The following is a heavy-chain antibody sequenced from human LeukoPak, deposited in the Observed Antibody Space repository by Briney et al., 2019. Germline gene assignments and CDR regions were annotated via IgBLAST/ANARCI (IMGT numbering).Heavy chain of an antibody. CDR1: GGSFSGYY. CDR2: INHSGST. V-gene: IGHV4-34*01. D-gene: IGHD2-2*01. Sequence: SETLSLTCAVYGGSFSGYYWSWIRQPPGKGLEWIGEINHSGSTNYNPSLKSRVTISVDTPKNQFSLKLSSVTAADTAVYYCARAPPSVPAAIWFDPWGQGTLVTVSS. CDR3: ARAPPSVPAAIWFDP. J-gene: IGHJ5*02.